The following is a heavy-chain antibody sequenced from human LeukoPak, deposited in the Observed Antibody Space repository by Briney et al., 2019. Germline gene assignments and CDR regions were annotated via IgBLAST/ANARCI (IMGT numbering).Heavy chain of an antibody. CDR1: GGSINNYY. CDR3: ARGVVPAANYNWFDP. Sequence: SETLSLTCTVSGGSINNYYWSWIRQPPGKGLEWIGYIFYSGSTNYNPSLKSRVTISVDTSKNQFSLKLTSVTAADMTVYYCARGVVPAANYNWFDPWGQGTLVTVSS. D-gene: IGHD2-2*01. J-gene: IGHJ5*02. CDR2: IFYSGST. V-gene: IGHV4-59*01.